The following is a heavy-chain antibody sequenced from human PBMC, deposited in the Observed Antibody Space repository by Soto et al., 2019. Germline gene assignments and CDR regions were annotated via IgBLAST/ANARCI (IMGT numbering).Heavy chain of an antibody. CDR1: GYTFTTYA. D-gene: IGHD6-19*01. V-gene: IGHV1-3*01. Sequence: ASVKVSCKASGYTFTTYAMHWVRQAPGQRLEWMGWINGGNGNTKYSQKFQGRVTITRDTSASTAYMELSSLRSEDTAVYYCARDDVKTVAGIDYWGQGTLVTVSS. CDR3: ARDDVKTVAGIDY. CDR2: INGGNGNT. J-gene: IGHJ4*02.